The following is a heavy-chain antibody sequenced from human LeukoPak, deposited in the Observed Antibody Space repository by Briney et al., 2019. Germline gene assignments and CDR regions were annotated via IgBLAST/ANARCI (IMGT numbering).Heavy chain of an antibody. CDR1: GFTFSGYS. V-gene: IGHV3-21*01. Sequence: GGSLRLSCAASGFTFSGYSMNWVRQAPGKGLEWVSSISSSSSYIYYADSVKGRFTISRDNAKNSLYLQMNSLRAEDTAVYYCARGYDSSGYFPDYWGQGTLVTVSS. D-gene: IGHD3-22*01. CDR3: ARGYDSSGYFPDY. CDR2: ISSSSSYI. J-gene: IGHJ4*02.